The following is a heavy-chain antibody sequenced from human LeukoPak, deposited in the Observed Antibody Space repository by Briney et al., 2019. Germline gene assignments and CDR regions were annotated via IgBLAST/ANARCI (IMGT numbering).Heavy chain of an antibody. CDR3: ARGDSTTYYDFWSGYYRFDY. Sequence: GGSLRLSCSASGFTFTTYGMNWVRQAPGKGLEWVSGIGGSGIRTYYADSVKGRFTISRDNSKNTLYLQMGSLRAEDMAVYYCARGDSTTYYDFWSGYYRFDYWGQGTLVTVSS. CDR2: IGGSGIRT. D-gene: IGHD3-3*01. J-gene: IGHJ4*02. V-gene: IGHV3-23*01. CDR1: GFTFTTYG.